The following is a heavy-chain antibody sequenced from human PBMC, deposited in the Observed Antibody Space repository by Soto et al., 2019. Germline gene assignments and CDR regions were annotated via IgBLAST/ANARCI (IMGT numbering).Heavy chain of an antibody. V-gene: IGHV3-30*18. CDR2: MSYDGSK. D-gene: IGHD4-17*01. CDR1: GFTFSSYC. CDR3: AKDFTPWFGDYFYYYYGMDV. Sequence: LRLSCAAAGFTFSSYCMHCVRQAPGTGLEWVAVMSYDGSKYYADTVKGRFTISRDNSKNTLYLQINSLRPEDTAVYYCAKDFTPWFGDYFYYYYGMDVWGQGTTVTVSS. J-gene: IGHJ6*02.